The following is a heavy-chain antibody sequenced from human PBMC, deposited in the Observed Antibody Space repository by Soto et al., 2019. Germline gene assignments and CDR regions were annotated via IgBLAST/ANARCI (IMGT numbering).Heavy chain of an antibody. CDR3: ARDPGIAVARPVFDP. J-gene: IGHJ5*02. V-gene: IGHV3-11*01. CDR1: GFTFSDYY. D-gene: IGHD6-19*01. CDR2: ISSSGSTI. Sequence: GGSLRLSCAASGFTFSDYYMSWIRQAPGKGLEWVSYISSSGSTIYYADSVKGRFTISRDNAKNSLYLQMNSLRAEDTAVYYCARDPGIAVARPVFDPGGKGTLVTLPS.